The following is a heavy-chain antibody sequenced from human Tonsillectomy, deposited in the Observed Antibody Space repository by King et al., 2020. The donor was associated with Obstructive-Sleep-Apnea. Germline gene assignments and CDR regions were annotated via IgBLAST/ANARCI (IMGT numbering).Heavy chain of an antibody. Sequence: VQLQESGPGLVKPSETLSLTCTVSGGSISSYYWSWIRQPPGKGLEWIGYIYYSGSTNYNPSLKSRVTISVDTSKNQFSLKLSSVTAADTAVYYCARHHPQTGPSHWGQGTLVTVSS. CDR1: GGSISSYY. V-gene: IGHV4-59*08. CDR3: ARHHPQTGPSH. D-gene: IGHD3-9*01. J-gene: IGHJ4*02. CDR2: IYYSGST.